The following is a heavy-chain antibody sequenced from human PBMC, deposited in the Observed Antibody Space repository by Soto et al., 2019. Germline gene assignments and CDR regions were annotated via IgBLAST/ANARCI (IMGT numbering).Heavy chain of an antibody. CDR3: ATSVGIAPTGEHGMDV. J-gene: IGHJ6*02. CDR1: GGTYSIHG. V-gene: IGHV1-69*13. D-gene: IGHD2-8*02. CDR2: IIPILTTP. Sequence: SVKLSCKACGGTYSIHGFRWPRQAPGQGPEWIGGIIPILTTPNYAQKFHGRVTIVADEFTTTVYMELSSLKSEDTAVYYCATSVGIAPTGEHGMDVWGQGTTVTASS.